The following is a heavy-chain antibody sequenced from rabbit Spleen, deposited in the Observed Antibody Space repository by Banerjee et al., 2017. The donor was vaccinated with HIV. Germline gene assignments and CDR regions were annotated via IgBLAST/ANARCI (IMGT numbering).Heavy chain of an antibody. D-gene: IGHD1-1*01. V-gene: IGHV1S45*01. CDR3: VRARPYPFVL. J-gene: IGHJ4*01. CDR1: GFSFSNKAV. CDR2: INAITGKA. Sequence: QQQLVESGGGLVKPEGSLKLSCTASGFSFSNKAVMCWVRQAPGKGLEWIACINAITGKAVYATWVNGRFTISSHDAQNTLYLQLSSLTAADTATYFCVRARPYPFVLWGPGTLVTVS.